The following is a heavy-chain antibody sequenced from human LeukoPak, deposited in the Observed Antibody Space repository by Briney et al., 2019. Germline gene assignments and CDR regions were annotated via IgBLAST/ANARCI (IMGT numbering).Heavy chain of an antibody. CDR1: GVTVMSNY. J-gene: IGHJ4*02. CDR3: GRGSAGYPADY. D-gene: IGHD5-12*01. CDR2: IYSGGIT. V-gene: IGHV3-66*01. Sequence: GGSLRLSCKVSGVTVMSNYMSWVRQAPGKGLEWVSLIYSGGITYYADSVKGRFISSRDNSKNTLYLQMNSLRAEDTAVYYCGRGSAGYPADYRGQGTLVIVSS.